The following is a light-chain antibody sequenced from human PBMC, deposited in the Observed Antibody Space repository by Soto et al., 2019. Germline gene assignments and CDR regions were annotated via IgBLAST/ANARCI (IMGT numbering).Light chain of an antibody. CDR1: SSNIGAGYD. Sequence: VVTQPPSVSGAPGQRVTISCTGSSSNIGAGYDVHWYQQLPGTAPKLLIYRNRNRPSGVPDRFTGSKSGTSASLAITGLQAEDEADYYCQSYDSSLSGVVFGGGTKLTVL. CDR3: QSYDSSLSGVV. CDR2: RNR. J-gene: IGLJ2*01. V-gene: IGLV1-40*01.